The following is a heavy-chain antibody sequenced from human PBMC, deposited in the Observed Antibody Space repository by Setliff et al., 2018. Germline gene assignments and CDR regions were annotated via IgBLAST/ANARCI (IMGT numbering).Heavy chain of an antibody. CDR1: GGSISSHY. D-gene: IGHD1-7*01. CDR2: IDWDDDK. V-gene: IGHV2-70*11. CDR3: AREPRAVTGSTGAIDY. Sequence: TLSLTCTVSGGSISSHYWTWIRQPPGKALEWLVRIDWDDDKYYSTSLKTRLSISKDTSKNQVVLTMTDMDPVDTATYYCAREPRAVTGSTGAIDYWGPGTLVTVS. J-gene: IGHJ4*01.